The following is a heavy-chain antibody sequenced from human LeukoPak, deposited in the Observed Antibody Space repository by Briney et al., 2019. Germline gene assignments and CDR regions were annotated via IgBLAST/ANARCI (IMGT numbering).Heavy chain of an antibody. Sequence: GGSLRLSCAASGFTFSSYWMSWVRQAPGRGLEWVAYIKHDGSEKYYVDSVKGRFTISRDNAESSLYLQMNSLRAEDSAVYYCARVGLKGATTIRSSDYWGQGTLVTVSS. CDR3: ARVGLKGATTIRSSDY. V-gene: IGHV3-7*01. CDR2: IKHDGSEK. J-gene: IGHJ4*02. D-gene: IGHD1-26*01. CDR1: GFTFSSYW.